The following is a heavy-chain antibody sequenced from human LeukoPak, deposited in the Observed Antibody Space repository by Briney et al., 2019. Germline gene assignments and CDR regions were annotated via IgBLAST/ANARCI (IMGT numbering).Heavy chain of an antibody. J-gene: IGHJ4*02. D-gene: IGHD7-27*01. Sequence: GGSLRLSCVTSGFTFSSYGMNWVRQAPGKGLEWVSSITGSGGATDHADSVQGRFTISRDNARNTLYLQMSSLRAEDTALYYCARGLGSPSYFDSWGQGALVTVSS. CDR1: GFTFSSYG. V-gene: IGHV3-23*01. CDR3: ARGLGSPSYFDS. CDR2: ITGSGGAT.